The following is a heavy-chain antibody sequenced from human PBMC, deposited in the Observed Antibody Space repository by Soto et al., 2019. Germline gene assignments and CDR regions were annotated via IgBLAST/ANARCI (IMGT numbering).Heavy chain of an antibody. CDR3: ARVGRDDFWSGYQYFDY. CDR2: IYYSGST. Sequence: SETLSLTCTVSGGSISSYYWSWIRQPPGKGLEWIGYIYYSGSTNYNPSLKSRVTISVDTSKNQFSLKLSSVTAADTAVYYCARVGRDDFWSGYQYFDYWGQGTLVTVSS. J-gene: IGHJ4*02. V-gene: IGHV4-59*01. CDR1: GGSISSYY. D-gene: IGHD3-3*01.